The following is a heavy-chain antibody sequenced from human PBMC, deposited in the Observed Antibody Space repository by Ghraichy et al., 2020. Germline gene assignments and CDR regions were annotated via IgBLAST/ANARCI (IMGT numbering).Heavy chain of an antibody. D-gene: IGHD2-8*01. CDR2: INDSGNT. CDR3: ARGGVPDAYDI. Sequence: SETLSLTCAVYGGSVRGHYWTWIRQPPGKGLQWIGEINDSGNTNYMPSLESRVTISVDTSKNQFSLRLTSLTAADTAVHYCARGGVPDAYDIWGQGTMVTVSS. CDR1: GGSVRGHY. J-gene: IGHJ3*02. V-gene: IGHV4-34*01.